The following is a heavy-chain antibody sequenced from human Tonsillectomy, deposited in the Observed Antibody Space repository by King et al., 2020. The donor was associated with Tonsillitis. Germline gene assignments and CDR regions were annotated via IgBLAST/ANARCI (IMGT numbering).Heavy chain of an antibody. CDR2: ISTYNHNT. V-gene: IGHV1-18*01. D-gene: IGHD3-22*01. J-gene: IGHJ3*02. CDR3: ARDMYYYDSDSYYPSRAFDI. CDR1: GYTFTNYG. Sequence: QLVQSEAEVKKPGASVKVSCKASGYTFTNYGITWVRQAPGQGLVWMGWISTYNHNTKYPQKLQGRVTMTTDTSTSTAYMELRSLRSDDTAVYYCARDMYYYDSDSYYPSRAFDIWGQGTMVTVSS.